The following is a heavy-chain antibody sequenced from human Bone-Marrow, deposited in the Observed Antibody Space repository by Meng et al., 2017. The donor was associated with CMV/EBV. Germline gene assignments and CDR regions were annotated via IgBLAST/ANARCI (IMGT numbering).Heavy chain of an antibody. CDR2: IYTSGGT. D-gene: IGHD6-19*01. J-gene: IGHJ5*02. CDR1: GGSISSYS. CDR3: ARGPPLGIAVAGSWFDP. V-gene: IGHV4-4*07. Sequence: ESGPAAVKATRILTLSCTVAGGSISSYSRSWLRHPAGKGLEWIGRIYTSGGTNYNPSLKSRVTMSVDTSKNQFSLKLSSVTAADTAVYYCARGPPLGIAVAGSWFDPWGQGTLVTVSS.